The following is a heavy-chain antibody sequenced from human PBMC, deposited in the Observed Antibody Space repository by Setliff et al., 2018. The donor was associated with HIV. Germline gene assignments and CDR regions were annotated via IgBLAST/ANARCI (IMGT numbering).Heavy chain of an antibody. CDR1: GNTFTKYY. Sequence: GASVKVSCKASGNTFTKYYMHWVRQAPGQGLEWMGGIIPISGTANYAQKFQGRVTITTDESTSTAYMELSGLRSEDTAVYYCARDFGGYCSSMSCPGLFDPWGQGTLVT. CDR3: ARDFGGYCSSMSCPGLFDP. J-gene: IGHJ5*02. V-gene: IGHV1-69*05. CDR2: IIPISGTA. D-gene: IGHD2-2*01.